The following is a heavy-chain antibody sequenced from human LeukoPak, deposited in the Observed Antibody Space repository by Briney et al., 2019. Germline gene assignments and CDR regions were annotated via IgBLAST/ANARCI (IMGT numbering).Heavy chain of an antibody. CDR1: GGSISSGGYS. CDR3: ARATVVTQAFDY. V-gene: IGHV4-30-2*01. J-gene: IGHJ4*02. Sequence: PSETLSLTCAVSGGSISSGGYSWSWIRQPPGKGLEWIGYIYHSGSTYYNPSLKSRVTISVDRSKNQFSLKLSSVTAADTAVYYCARATVVTQAFDYWGQGTLVTVSS. CDR2: IYHSGST. D-gene: IGHD4-23*01.